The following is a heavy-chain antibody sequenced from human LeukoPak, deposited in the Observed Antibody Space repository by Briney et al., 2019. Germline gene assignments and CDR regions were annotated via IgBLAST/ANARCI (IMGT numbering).Heavy chain of an antibody. Sequence: PGRSLRLSCAASGFTFSDYYMSWTRHAQGKGLEWVSYISSSGSSKYYADAVKGRSTISRDNAKNSLYLQMNSLRAEDTAVYYCARYYGSGSLYYGMDVWGQGTTVTVSS. D-gene: IGHD3-10*01. J-gene: IGHJ6*02. CDR2: ISSSGSSK. CDR3: ARYYGSGSLYYGMDV. V-gene: IGHV3-11*01. CDR1: GFTFSDYY.